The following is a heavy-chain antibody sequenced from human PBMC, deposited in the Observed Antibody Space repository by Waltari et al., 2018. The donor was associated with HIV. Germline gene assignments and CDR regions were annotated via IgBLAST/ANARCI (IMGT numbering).Heavy chain of an antibody. D-gene: IGHD1-26*01. CDR1: GYTFITYA. J-gene: IGHJ4*02. CDR3: ARAREWELLYHIDY. Sequence: QVQLVQSGSELKKPGASVTVSCKASGYTFITYAMNWVRQAPGQGLEWIGWINTNTGNPTYAQGVTGRFVFSLDTSVSTAYLQISSLKTEDTAVYYCARAREWELLYHIDYWGQGTLVTVS. CDR2: INTNTGNP. V-gene: IGHV7-4-1*02.